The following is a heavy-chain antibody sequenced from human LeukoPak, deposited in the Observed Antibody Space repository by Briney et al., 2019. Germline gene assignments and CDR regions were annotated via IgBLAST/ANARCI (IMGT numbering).Heavy chain of an antibody. D-gene: IGHD2-15*01. Sequence: SETLSLTCAVYGGSFSGYYWGWIRQPPGKGLEWIGEINHSGSTNYNPSLKSRVTISVDTSKNQFSLKLSSVTAADTAVYYCARERRLNRYCSGGSCYSAFDIWGQGTMVTVSS. CDR3: ARERRLNRYCSGGSCYSAFDI. CDR2: INHSGST. V-gene: IGHV4-34*01. J-gene: IGHJ3*02. CDR1: GGSFSGYY.